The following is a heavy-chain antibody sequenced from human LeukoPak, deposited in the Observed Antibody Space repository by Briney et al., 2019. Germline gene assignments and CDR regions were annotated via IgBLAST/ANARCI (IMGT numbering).Heavy chain of an antibody. Sequence: GGSLRLSCAASGFTFTSYGMHWVRQAPGKGLEWVAVISYDGRTKYYADAMKGRFTISRDNSKKTLYLQMNSLRAEDTAVYFCAKDATSWYYFDYWGQGTLVTVSS. D-gene: IGHD2-2*01. V-gene: IGHV3-30*18. CDR3: AKDATSWYYFDY. CDR2: ISYDGRTK. CDR1: GFTFTSYG. J-gene: IGHJ4*02.